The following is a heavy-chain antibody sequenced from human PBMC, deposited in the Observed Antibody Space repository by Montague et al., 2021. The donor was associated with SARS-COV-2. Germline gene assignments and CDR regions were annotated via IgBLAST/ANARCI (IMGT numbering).Heavy chain of an antibody. CDR3: ARDAHIGSTWPFSGYGMDV. CDR1: GDSDGGDEVA. D-gene: IGHD6-13*01. Sequence: CAISGDSDGGDEVAWRWEGQTPARDLAWQGGRNYRPKRHYDYAVSVKSRILIIPNTSENQFSLQLNSVTPEDTAVYYCARDAHIGSTWPFSGYGMDVWGQGTTVTVSS. V-gene: IGHV6-1*01. J-gene: IGHJ6*02. CDR2: RNYRPKRHY.